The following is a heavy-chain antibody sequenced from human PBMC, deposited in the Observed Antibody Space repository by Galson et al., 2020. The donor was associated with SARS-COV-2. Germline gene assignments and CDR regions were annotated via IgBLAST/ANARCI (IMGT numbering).Heavy chain of an antibody. CDR3: ARDWEDFWSGYYYFDY. J-gene: IGHJ4*02. CDR2: IKQDGSEK. CDR1: GFTFSSYW. V-gene: IGHV3-7*05. Sequence: TGGSLRLSCAASGFTFSSYWMNWVRQAPGKGLEWVANIKQDGSEKYYVDSVKGRFTISRDNAKNSLYLQMNSLRAEDTAVYYCARDWEDFWSGYYYFDYWGQGTLVTVSS. D-gene: IGHD3-3*01.